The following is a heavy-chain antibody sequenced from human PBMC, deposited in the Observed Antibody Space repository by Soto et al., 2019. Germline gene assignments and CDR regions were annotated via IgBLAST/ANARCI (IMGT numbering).Heavy chain of an antibody. J-gene: IGHJ6*02. Sequence: ELQLVQSGAEVKKPGESLRISCKGYGATFSNHWISWVRQMPGKGLEWMGRIQSSDSYTNYNPSFQGHVTISVDKSIGTSYLQWNSLKASDSAKYFCARHGGGLVAITGFNGLDVWGQGTTVTISS. CDR3: ARHGGGLVAITGFNGLDV. D-gene: IGHD1-20*01. CDR1: GATFSNHW. V-gene: IGHV5-10-1*03. CDR2: IQSSDSYT.